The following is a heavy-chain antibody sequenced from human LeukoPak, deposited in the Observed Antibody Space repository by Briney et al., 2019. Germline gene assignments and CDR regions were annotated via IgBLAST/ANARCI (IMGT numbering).Heavy chain of an antibody. CDR3: ARPWDYGSESYPSY. J-gene: IGHJ4*02. V-gene: IGHV4-34*01. CDR1: GGSFSDYY. Sequence: SETLSLTCAVYGGSFSDYYWTWIRQPPGKGLEWIGEINHSGSTNYNPSLKGRVTMSVDTSKNQFSLKLGSVTAADTAVYYCARPWDYGSESYPSYWGQGTLVTVSS. D-gene: IGHD3-10*01. CDR2: INHSGST.